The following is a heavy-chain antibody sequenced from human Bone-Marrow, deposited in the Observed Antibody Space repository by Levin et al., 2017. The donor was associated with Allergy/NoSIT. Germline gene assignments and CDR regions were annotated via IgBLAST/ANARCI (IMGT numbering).Heavy chain of an antibody. CDR2: IYYSGST. Sequence: PSETLSLTCTVSGGSISSGGYYWSWIRQHPGKGLEWIGYIYYSGSTYYNPSLKSRVTISVDTSKNQFSLKLSSVTAADTAVYYCASSPTRRENTIFGVAPPHWFDPWGQGTLVTVSS. D-gene: IGHD3-3*01. CDR3: ASSPTRRENTIFGVAPPHWFDP. CDR1: GGSISSGGYY. V-gene: IGHV4-31*03. J-gene: IGHJ5*02.